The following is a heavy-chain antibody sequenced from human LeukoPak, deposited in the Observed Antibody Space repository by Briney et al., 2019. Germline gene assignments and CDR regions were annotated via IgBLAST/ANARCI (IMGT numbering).Heavy chain of an antibody. CDR3: AREGYSGYDVY. D-gene: IGHD5-12*01. V-gene: IGHV1-69*04. CDR1: GGTFSSYA. Sequence: SVKVSCKASGGTFSSYAISWVRQAPGQGLEWMGRIIPILGIANYAQKFQGRVTITADKSTSTAYMELSSLRSEVTAVYYCAREGYSGYDVYWGQGTLVTVSS. J-gene: IGHJ4*02. CDR2: IIPILGIA.